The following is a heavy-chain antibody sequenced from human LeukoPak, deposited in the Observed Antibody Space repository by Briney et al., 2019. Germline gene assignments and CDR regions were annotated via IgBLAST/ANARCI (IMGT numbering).Heavy chain of an antibody. D-gene: IGHD3-10*01. Sequence: SANVSCKASGGTFHSYAISWVRQAPGQGLEWMGGIFPIFGTANYAQKFQGRVTITTDESTSTAYMELSSLRSEDTAVYYCARVHSTMVRGVISYNWFDPWGQGTLVTVSS. CDR3: ARVHSTMVRGVISYNWFDP. CDR2: IFPIFGTA. CDR1: GGTFHSYA. V-gene: IGHV1-69*05. J-gene: IGHJ5*02.